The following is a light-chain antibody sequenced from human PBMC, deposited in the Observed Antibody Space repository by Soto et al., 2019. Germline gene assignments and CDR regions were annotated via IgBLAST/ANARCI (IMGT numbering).Light chain of an antibody. CDR2: DTS. CDR3: LLSYSGARV. J-gene: IGLJ3*02. Sequence: QAVVPQEPSLSVSPGGTGTLTRGSTTGAVTSGHYPYRFQQKPGQAPRTLIYDTSNKHSWTPARFSGSLLGGKAALTLSGAQPEDEAEYYCLLSYSGARVFGGGTKVTVL. CDR1: TGAVTSGHY. V-gene: IGLV7-46*01.